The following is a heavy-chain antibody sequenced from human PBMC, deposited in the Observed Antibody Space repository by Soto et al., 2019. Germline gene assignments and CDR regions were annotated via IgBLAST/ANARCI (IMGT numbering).Heavy chain of an antibody. V-gene: IGHV3-11*01. CDR3: ARMFSRCDPLYYFDY. D-gene: IGHD2-8*01. Sequence: PVRSLGISCAPSGCSLSDSYMSCIPQARGKGLEWISSISSSGSAIYFADSVRGRFTISRDYAKNSLYLQMNSLRAEDTAVYYCARMFSRCDPLYYFDYWGQGTLVTVSS. CDR1: GCSLSDSY. J-gene: IGHJ4*02. CDR2: ISSSGSAI.